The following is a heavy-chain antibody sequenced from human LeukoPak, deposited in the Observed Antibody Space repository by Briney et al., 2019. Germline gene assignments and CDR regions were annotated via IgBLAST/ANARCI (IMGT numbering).Heavy chain of an antibody. CDR1: GFTFSSYG. Sequence: GGSLRLSCAASGFTFSSYGMHWVRQAPAKGLEWVAVISYDGSNKYYADSVKGRFTISRDNSKNTLYLQMNSLRAEDTAVYYCAKDPGYCSGGSCYLNWFDPWGQGTLVTVSS. J-gene: IGHJ5*02. CDR3: AKDPGYCSGGSCYLNWFDP. V-gene: IGHV3-30*18. D-gene: IGHD2-15*01. CDR2: ISYDGSNK.